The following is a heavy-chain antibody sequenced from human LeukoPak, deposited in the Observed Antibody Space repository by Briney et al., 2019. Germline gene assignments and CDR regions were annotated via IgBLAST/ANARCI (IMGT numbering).Heavy chain of an antibody. D-gene: IGHD2-15*01. CDR2: IRGSGGST. CDR1: GSTFSSYA. J-gene: IGHJ6*02. CDR3: VRDCSGDSCYWVFCLDV. V-gene: IGHV3-23*01. Sequence: HTGRSLRLSCAASGSTFSSYAMRWASPAPGEWLEWVSAIRGSGGSTYYADSVKGRFTISRDNAKNSLYLQMNSLRAEDTAVYYCVRDCSGDSCYWVFCLDVWGQGTTVTVSS.